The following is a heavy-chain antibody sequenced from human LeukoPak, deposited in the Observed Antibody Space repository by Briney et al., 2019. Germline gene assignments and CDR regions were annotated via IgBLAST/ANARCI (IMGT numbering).Heavy chain of an antibody. CDR3: ARRFYYGMDV. J-gene: IGHJ6*02. Sequence: KAGGSLRLSCAASGFPFRDYYMTWVRQAPGKGLEWVSSISSSSSYIYYADSVKGRFTISRDNAKNSLYLQMNSLRAEDTAVYYCARRFYYGMDVWGQGTTVTVSS. CDR1: GFPFRDYY. V-gene: IGHV3-21*01. CDR2: ISSSSSYI.